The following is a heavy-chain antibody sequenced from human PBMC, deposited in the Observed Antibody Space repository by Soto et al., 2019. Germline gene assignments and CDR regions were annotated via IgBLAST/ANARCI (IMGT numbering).Heavy chain of an antibody. V-gene: IGHV4-30-2*01. CDR3: ARSLFKRWLQWEFVAFDI. Sequence: SETLSLTCAVSGGSISSGGYSWSWIRQPPGKGLEWIGYIYHSGSTYYNPSLKSRVTISVDRSKNQFSLKLSSVTAADTAVYYCARSLFKRWLQWEFVAFDIWGQGTMVTVS. CDR1: GGSISSGGYS. D-gene: IGHD5-12*01. J-gene: IGHJ3*02. CDR2: IYHSGST.